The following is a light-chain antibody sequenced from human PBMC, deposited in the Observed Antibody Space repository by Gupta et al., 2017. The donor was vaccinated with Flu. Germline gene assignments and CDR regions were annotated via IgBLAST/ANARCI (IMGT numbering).Light chain of an antibody. Sequence: DIQMTQSPSSLSASVGDRVTITCRASQSISSSLNWYQQTPGKAPKFLIYSATNLQSGVSSLFSGRGSGKDFTPTISSLEPEVSATYYHQHSYTPPRTFGQGTKVEI. V-gene: IGKV1-39*01. CDR3: QHSYTPPRT. CDR1: QSISSS. CDR2: SAT. J-gene: IGKJ1*01.